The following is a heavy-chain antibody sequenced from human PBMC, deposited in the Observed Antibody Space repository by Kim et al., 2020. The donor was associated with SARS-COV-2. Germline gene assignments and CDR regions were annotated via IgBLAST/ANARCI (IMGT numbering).Heavy chain of an antibody. V-gene: IGHV1-2*06. CDR2: INPNSGGT. D-gene: IGHD2-21*02. J-gene: IGHJ6*02. Sequence: ASVKVSCKASGYTFTGYYMHWVRQAPGQGFEWMGRINPNSGGTNYAQKFQGRVTMTRDTSISTAYMELSRLRSDDTAVYYCARDRVGGNSLGYYGMDVWGQGTTVTVSS. CDR3: ARDRVGGNSLGYYGMDV. CDR1: GYTFTGYY.